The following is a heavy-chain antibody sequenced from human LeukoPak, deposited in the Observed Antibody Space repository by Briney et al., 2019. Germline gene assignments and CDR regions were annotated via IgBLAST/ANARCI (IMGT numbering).Heavy chain of an antibody. J-gene: IGHJ5*02. Sequence: SGTLSLTCAVYGGSFSGYYWSWIRQPPGKGLEWIGEINHSGSTNYNPSLKSRVTISVDTSKNQFSLKLSSVTAADTAVYYGARSRCSSTSPSYWKFDPWGQGTLVTVSS. CDR1: GGSFSGYY. CDR2: INHSGST. D-gene: IGHD2-2*01. V-gene: IGHV4-34*01. CDR3: ARSRCSSTSPSYWKFDP.